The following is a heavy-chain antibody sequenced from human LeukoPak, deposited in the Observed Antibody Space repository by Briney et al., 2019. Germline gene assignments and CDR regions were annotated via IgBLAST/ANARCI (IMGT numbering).Heavy chain of an antibody. CDR1: GFTFGSYA. V-gene: IGHV3-30-3*01. CDR3: VRDRPPYYDFWSGLDY. CDR2: ISYDGSNK. Sequence: GGSLRLSCAASGFTFGSYAMHWVRQAPGKGLEWVAVISYDGSNKYYADSVKGRFTISGDNSKNTLYLQMSSLRAEDTAVYYCVRDRPPYYDFWSGLDYWGQGTLVTVSS. D-gene: IGHD3-3*01. J-gene: IGHJ4*02.